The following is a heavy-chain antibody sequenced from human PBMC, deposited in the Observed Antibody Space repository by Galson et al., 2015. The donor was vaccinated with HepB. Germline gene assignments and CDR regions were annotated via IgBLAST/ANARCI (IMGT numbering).Heavy chain of an antibody. CDR2: ISYDGGTI. V-gene: IGHV3-30-3*01. Sequence: SLRLSCAASGVAFNKFAMHWVRQAPGNGPEWVATISYDGGTIYYADSVKGRFTISRDNSKNTLYLQINGLRTEDTALYYCARGGGDSAVDFDYWGQGTQVTVS. J-gene: IGHJ4*02. D-gene: IGHD2-21*01. CDR3: ARGGGDSAVDFDY. CDR1: GVAFNKFA.